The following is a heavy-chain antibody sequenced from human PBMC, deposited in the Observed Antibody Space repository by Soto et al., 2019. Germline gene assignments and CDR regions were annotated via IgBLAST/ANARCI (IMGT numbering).Heavy chain of an antibody. Sequence: AETLSLTCAVYGGSFSGYYLSWIRQPPGKGLEWIGEINHSGSTNYNPSLKSRVTVSVDTSKNQFSLKLSSVTAADTAVCYCVISTLGYYYYYYYMDVRGQGTTVTVSS. J-gene: IGHJ6*03. V-gene: IGHV4-34*01. D-gene: IGHD4-17*01. CDR3: VISTLGYYYYYYYMDV. CDR2: INHSGST. CDR1: GGSFSGYY.